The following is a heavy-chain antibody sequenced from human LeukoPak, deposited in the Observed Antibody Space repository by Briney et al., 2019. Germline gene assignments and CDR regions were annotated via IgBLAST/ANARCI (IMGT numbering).Heavy chain of an antibody. V-gene: IGHV4-4*02. Sequence: PSGTLSLTCAVSGGSISSDNWWSWVRQPPGKGLQWVGEFHHSGSTNYNPSLKSRVTISVDKSKNQFSLKLSSVTAADTAVYYCAREWAAAGTVSFDYWGQGTLVTVSS. J-gene: IGHJ4*02. CDR3: AREWAAAGTVSFDY. CDR2: FHHSGST. CDR1: GGSISSDNW. D-gene: IGHD6-13*01.